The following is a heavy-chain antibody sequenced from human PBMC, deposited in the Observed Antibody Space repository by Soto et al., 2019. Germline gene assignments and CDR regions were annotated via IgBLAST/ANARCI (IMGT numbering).Heavy chain of an antibody. D-gene: IGHD6-19*01. J-gene: IGHJ4*02. V-gene: IGHV2-5*02. CDR2: IYWDDDK. CDR3: AHIRNSGCNKSDFDS. Sequence: QITLKESGPARVKATQTLTLTCSFSGFSLSTSGVGEGWMRQPPGKALEWLALIYWDDDKRYRPSLKSRLTIPKDTSTTQAVLTMANLDPVDTGTYFCAHIRNSGCNKSDFDSWCQGNRVIVSS. CDR1: GFSLSTSGVG.